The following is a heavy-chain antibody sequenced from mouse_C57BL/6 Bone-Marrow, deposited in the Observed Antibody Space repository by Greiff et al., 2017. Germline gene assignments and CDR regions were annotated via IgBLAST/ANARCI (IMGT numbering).Heavy chain of an antibody. CDR2: IDPENGDT. J-gene: IGHJ1*03. CDR1: GFNIKDDY. D-gene: IGHD1-1*01. CDR3: TTTVRDGYFDV. Sequence: EVQLQQSGAELVRPGASVKLSCTASGFNIKDDYMHWVKQRPEQGLEWIGWIDPENGDTEYAAKFQGKATITADTSSNTAYLQLSSLTSEDAAVYYCTTTVRDGYFDVWGTGTTVTVSS. V-gene: IGHV14-4*01.